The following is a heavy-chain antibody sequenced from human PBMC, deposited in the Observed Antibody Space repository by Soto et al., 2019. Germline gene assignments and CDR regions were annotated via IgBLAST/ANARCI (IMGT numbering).Heavy chain of an antibody. J-gene: IGHJ4*02. V-gene: IGHV3-21*01. D-gene: IGHD6-19*01. Sequence: GGSLRLSCAASGFTFSSYSMNWVRQAPGKGLEWVSSISSSSSYIYYADSVKGRFTISRDNAKNSLYLQMNSLRAEDTAVYYCARDVSIGWYVGYFDYWGQGTLVTVSS. CDR3: ARDVSIGWYVGYFDY. CDR1: GFTFSSYS. CDR2: ISSSSSYI.